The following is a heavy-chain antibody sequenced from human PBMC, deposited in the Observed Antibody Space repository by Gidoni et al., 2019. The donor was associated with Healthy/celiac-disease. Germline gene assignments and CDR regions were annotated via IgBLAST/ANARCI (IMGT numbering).Heavy chain of an antibody. CDR3: ARDRRYYYGSGSYYS. D-gene: IGHD3-10*01. CDR2: INHSGST. V-gene: IGHV4-34*01. CDR1: GGSFSGYY. Sequence: VQLQQWGAGLLKPSAPLSLTCAVYGGSFSGYYWSWIRQPPGKGLEWIGEINHSGSTNYNPSLKSRVTISVDTSKNQFSLKLSSVTAADTAVYYCARDRRYYYGSGSYYSWGQGTLVTVSS. J-gene: IGHJ4*02.